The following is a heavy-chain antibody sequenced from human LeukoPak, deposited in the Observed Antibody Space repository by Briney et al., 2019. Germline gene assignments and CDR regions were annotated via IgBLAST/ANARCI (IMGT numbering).Heavy chain of an antibody. Sequence: PGGSLRLSCATSGFTVSYNYMSWVRQAPGKGLEWVSVIYNGGTTYYADSVKGRFTISRDISKNTLFLQMNSLRAEDTAVYYCARAVAGTLYYHYGMDVWGQGTTVTVSS. D-gene: IGHD6-19*01. CDR2: IYNGGTT. J-gene: IGHJ6*02. CDR1: GFTVSYNY. CDR3: ARAVAGTLYYHYGMDV. V-gene: IGHV3-66*01.